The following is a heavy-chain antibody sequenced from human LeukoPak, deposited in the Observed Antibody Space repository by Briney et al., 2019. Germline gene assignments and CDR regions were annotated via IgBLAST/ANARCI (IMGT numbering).Heavy chain of an antibody. V-gene: IGHV3-7*01. CDR2: IRGDGSVK. CDR1: GFTFSKYC. J-gene: IGHJ3*02. CDR3: SRDANYYDSSRHYFDAFDI. D-gene: IGHD3-22*01. Sequence: PGGSLRLSCAASGFTFSKYCMTWVRQAPGKGLEWVANIRGDGSVKYLLDSVKGRFTISRDNVKNSLSLEMNNLRGEDTAVYYCSRDANYYDSSRHYFDAFDIWGQGTMVTVSS.